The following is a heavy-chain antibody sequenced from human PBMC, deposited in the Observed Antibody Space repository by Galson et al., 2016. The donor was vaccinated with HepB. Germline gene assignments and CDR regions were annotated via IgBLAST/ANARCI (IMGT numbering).Heavy chain of an antibody. Sequence: SLRLSCAASGFTVSNNYMTRVRQAPGKGLEYVSVIYSGGTTYYADSVKGRFTISRDNSQNSLFLQMNTLGAEDTAVYFCVRGVYGDHGWFDYWGQGTLVTVAS. CDR3: VRGVYGDHGWFDY. CDR2: IYSGGTT. CDR1: GFTVSNNY. V-gene: IGHV3-66*02. D-gene: IGHD4-17*01. J-gene: IGHJ4*02.